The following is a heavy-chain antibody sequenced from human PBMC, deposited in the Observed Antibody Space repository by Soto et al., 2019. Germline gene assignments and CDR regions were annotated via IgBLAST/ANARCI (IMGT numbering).Heavy chain of an antibody. CDR2: TYYRSKWYN. Sequence: SQTLSLTCAISGDSVSSNSAAWNWIRQSPSRGLEWLGRTYYRSKWYNDYAVSVKSRITINPDTSKKQFSLQLNSVTPEDTAVFYCAREGGRQQLAYYFDSWSQGTLVTVPS. CDR3: AREGGRQQLAYYFDS. D-gene: IGHD6-13*01. V-gene: IGHV6-1*01. J-gene: IGHJ4*02. CDR1: GDSVSSNSAA.